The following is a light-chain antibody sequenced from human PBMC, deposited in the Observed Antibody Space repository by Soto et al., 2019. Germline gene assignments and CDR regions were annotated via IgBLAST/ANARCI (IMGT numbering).Light chain of an antibody. CDR3: CSHAASYTYV. Sequence: QSAPTQPRSVSGSPGQSVTISCTGTSSDVGGYNYVSWYQQRPGKAPKLMIYDVSRRPSGVPGRFSGSKSGNTASLTISGLQAEDEAEYFCCSHAASYTYVFGPGTKLTVL. CDR1: SSDVGGYNY. J-gene: IGLJ1*01. CDR2: DVS. V-gene: IGLV2-11*01.